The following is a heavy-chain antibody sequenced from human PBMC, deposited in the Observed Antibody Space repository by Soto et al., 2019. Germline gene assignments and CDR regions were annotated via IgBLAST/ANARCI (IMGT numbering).Heavy chain of an antibody. CDR2: IGTAGDP. Sequence: SLRLSCAASGFTFSSYDMHWVRQATGKGLEWVSAIGTAGDPYYPGSVKGRFTISRENAKNSLYLQMTNLRAEDTAIYFCAKRQGTGLAAKNFDFWGQGTLVTVSS. CDR1: GFTFSSYD. D-gene: IGHD2-15*01. V-gene: IGHV3-13*05. CDR3: AKRQGTGLAAKNFDF. J-gene: IGHJ4*02.